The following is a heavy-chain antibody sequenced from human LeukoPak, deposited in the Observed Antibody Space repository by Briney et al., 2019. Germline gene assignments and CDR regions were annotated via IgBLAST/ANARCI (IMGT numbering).Heavy chain of an antibody. CDR2: ISYDGSNK. D-gene: IGHD3-22*01. CDR1: GFTFSSYA. Sequence: GGSLRLSCAASGFTFSSYAMHWVRQAPGKGLEWVAVISYDGSNKYYADSVKGRFTISRDNSKNTLYLQMNSLRAEDTAVYYCARVYYDSSGYSPDTSDYFDYWGQGTLVTVS. J-gene: IGHJ4*02. V-gene: IGHV3-30*01. CDR3: ARVYYDSSGYSPDTSDYFDY.